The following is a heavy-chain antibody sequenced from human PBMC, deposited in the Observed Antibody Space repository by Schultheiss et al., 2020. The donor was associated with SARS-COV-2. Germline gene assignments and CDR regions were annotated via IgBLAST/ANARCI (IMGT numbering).Heavy chain of an antibody. CDR1: GFTFSSYA. J-gene: IGHJ5*02. V-gene: IGHV3-21*01. Sequence: GGSLRLSCAVSGFTFSSYAMSWVRQAPGKGLEWVSSISSSSSYIYYGDSVKGRFTISRDNAEYSAHLQMNSLGDEDTAVYFCARGGGHNSGYEGGGWFNPWGQGTLVTVSS. D-gene: IGHD5-18*01. CDR3: ARGGGHNSGYEGGGWFNP. CDR2: ISSSSSYI.